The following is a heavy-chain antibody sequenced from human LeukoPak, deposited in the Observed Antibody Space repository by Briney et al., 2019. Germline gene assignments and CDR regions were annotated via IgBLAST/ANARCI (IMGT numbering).Heavy chain of an antibody. D-gene: IGHD5-18*01. Sequence: GGSLRLSCAASGFTFRSHDMSWVRQAPGKGLEWVSGISGSGGSTFYADSVKGRFTISRDNSKNTLYLQMNGLRVEDTAVYYCAKERGYSYGYGVDYWGQGTLVTVSS. J-gene: IGHJ4*02. CDR1: GFTFRSHD. CDR3: AKERGYSYGYGVDY. V-gene: IGHV3-23*01. CDR2: ISGSGGST.